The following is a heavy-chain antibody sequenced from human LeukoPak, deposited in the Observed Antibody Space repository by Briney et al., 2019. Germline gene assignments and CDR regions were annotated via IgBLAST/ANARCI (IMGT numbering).Heavy chain of an antibody. CDR1: GGSISSRSYY. D-gene: IGHD6-19*01. CDR3: ASPVIAVTGTRKAFDI. Sequence: SETLSLTCTVSGGSISSRSYYWGWIRQSPGKGLEWIGVIYYSGSTYYNPSLKSRVTISVDTSKNQFSLKLSSVTAADTVVYYCASPVIAVTGTRKAFDIWGQGTMVTVSS. J-gene: IGHJ3*02. CDR2: IYYSGST. V-gene: IGHV4-39*01.